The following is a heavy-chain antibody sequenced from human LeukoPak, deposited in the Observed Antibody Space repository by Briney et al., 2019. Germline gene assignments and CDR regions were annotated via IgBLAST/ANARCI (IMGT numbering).Heavy chain of an antibody. Sequence: GGSLRLSCAASGFTFSDYYMSWIRQAPGKGLEWVSYISSSSSTIYYADSVKGRFTISRDNAKNSLYLQMNSLRAEDTAVYYCARGNYDFWSGYDFYYYYYYMDVWGKGTTVTVSS. CDR2: ISSSSSTI. D-gene: IGHD3-3*01. CDR3: ARGNYDFWSGYDFYYYYYYMDV. J-gene: IGHJ6*03. V-gene: IGHV3-11*04. CDR1: GFTFSDYY.